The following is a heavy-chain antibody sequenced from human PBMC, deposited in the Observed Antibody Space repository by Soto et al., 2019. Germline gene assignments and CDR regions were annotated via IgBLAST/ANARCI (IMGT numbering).Heavy chain of an antibody. D-gene: IGHD2-2*01. V-gene: IGHV4-59*08. J-gene: IGHJ6*02. CDR1: GDSINSHY. Sequence: PSETLSLTCSVSGDSINSHYWTWIRQPPGEGLEWIGYIYYSENTHYNPSLKSRVTISVDTSKNQFSLILTSVTAADTAVYYCVRLGGHCSSSSCFGFYVMDVWGQGTTVTVSS. CDR2: IYYSENT. CDR3: VRLGGHCSSSSCFGFYVMDV.